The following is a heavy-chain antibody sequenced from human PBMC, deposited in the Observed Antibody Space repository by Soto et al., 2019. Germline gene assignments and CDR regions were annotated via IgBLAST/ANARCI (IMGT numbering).Heavy chain of an antibody. CDR2: IYYSGST. CDR3: AREVVVAAQYYYYYMDV. CDR1: GSSISISSYY. J-gene: IGHJ6*03. V-gene: IGHV4-39*02. Sequence: PETLTLTCTFSGSSISISSYYWGWLRQPPGKEQEWIGSIYYSGSTYYNPSLKSRVTISVDTSKHQFSLKLSSVTAADTAVYYCAREVVVAAQYYYYYMDVWGKGTTVTVSS. D-gene: IGHD2-15*01.